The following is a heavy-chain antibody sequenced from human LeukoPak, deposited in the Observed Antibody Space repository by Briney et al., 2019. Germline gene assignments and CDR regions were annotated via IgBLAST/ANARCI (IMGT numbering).Heavy chain of an antibody. J-gene: IGHJ3*02. CDR2: IIPIFGTA. CDR1: GGTFSSYA. Sequence: GASVKVSCKASGGTFSSYAISWARQAPGQGLEWMGGIIPIFGTANYAQKFQGRVTITADESTSTAYMELSSLRSEDTAVYYCARGPNLDYGGNSLGAFDIWGQGTMVTVSS. V-gene: IGHV1-69*13. CDR3: ARGPNLDYGGNSLGAFDI. D-gene: IGHD4-23*01.